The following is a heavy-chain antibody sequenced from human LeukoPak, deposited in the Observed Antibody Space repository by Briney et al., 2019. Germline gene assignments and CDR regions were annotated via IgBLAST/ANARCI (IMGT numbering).Heavy chain of an antibody. CDR3: ARGIWNRGSYGPYYFDF. D-gene: IGHD1/OR15-1a*01. CDR2: IIPIFGTA. Sequence: SVKVSCKASGGTFSSYAISWVRQAPGQGLEWMGGIIPIFGTANYAQKFQGRVTITADESTSTAYMELSSLRSEDTAVYYCARGIWNRGSYGPYYFDFWGQGTLVTVSS. J-gene: IGHJ4*02. CDR1: GGTFSSYA. V-gene: IGHV1-69*13.